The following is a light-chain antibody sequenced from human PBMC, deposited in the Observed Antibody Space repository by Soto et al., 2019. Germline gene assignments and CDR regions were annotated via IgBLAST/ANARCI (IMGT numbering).Light chain of an antibody. V-gene: IGKV3-11*01. Sequence: EIVLTQSPATRSFSPGERATLSCSASQSVSSYLAWYQQKPGQAPRLLIYDASNKATGIPARFSGSGSGTDFTLTTSSLETEDFEDYYCQQRSNWSWTFGQGTKVEIK. CDR3: QQRSNWSWT. J-gene: IGKJ1*01. CDR1: QSVSSY. CDR2: DAS.